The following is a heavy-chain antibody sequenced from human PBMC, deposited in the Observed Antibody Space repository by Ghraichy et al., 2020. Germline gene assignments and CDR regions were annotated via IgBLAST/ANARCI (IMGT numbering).Heavy chain of an antibody. D-gene: IGHD6-19*01. CDR2: FDPEDGET. Sequence: ASVKVSCKVSGYTLTELSMHWVRQAPGKGLEWMGGFDPEDGETIYAQKFQGRVTMTEDTSTDTAYMALSSLRSEDTAVYYCATVASAPVVPGHSSGWCFDYWGQGSLVTVSS. CDR3: ATVASAPVVPGHSSGWCFDY. V-gene: IGHV1-24*01. CDR1: GYTLTELS. J-gene: IGHJ4*02.